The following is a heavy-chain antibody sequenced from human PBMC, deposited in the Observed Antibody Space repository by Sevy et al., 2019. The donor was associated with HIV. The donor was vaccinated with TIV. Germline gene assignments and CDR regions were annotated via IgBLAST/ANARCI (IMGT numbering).Heavy chain of an antibody. J-gene: IGHJ5*02. D-gene: IGHD3-22*01. CDR1: GYTFTSYD. Sequence: ASVKVSCKASGYTFTSYDINWVRQATGQGLEWMGWMNPNTGNTGYAQKFQGRVTMTRDTSTSTAYMELRSLRSDDTAMYYCTRVWALNYYDTSVSMEYNWFDPWGQGTLVTVSS. CDR2: MNPNTGNT. V-gene: IGHV1-8*02. CDR3: TRVWALNYYDTSVSMEYNWFDP.